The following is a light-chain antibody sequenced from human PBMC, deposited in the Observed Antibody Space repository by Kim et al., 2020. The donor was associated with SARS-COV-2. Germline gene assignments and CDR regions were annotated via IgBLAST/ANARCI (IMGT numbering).Light chain of an antibody. J-gene: IGLJ2*01. CDR1: GVRDKR. CDR2: EDD. Sequence: SYELTQPPSVSVSPGQTASISCSGDGVRDKRVSWYQQRPGQSPQLVLYEDDERPPGITERFSGSNSGNTAILTIAGTQATDEADYYCQAWDSGTLVFGAG. CDR3: QAWDSGTLV. V-gene: IGLV3-1*01.